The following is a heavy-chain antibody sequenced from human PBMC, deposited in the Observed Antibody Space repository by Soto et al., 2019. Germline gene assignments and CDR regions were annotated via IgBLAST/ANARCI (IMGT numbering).Heavy chain of an antibody. D-gene: IGHD4-17*01. Sequence: GGSLRLSCAASGFTFSNYVMHWVRQAPGKGLEWVAFISYDGSYKYYADSVKGRFTISRDNSKNTLYLQLNSLRAEDTAVYYCAKPLYGEVVALGYWGQGSLVTVSS. CDR2: ISYDGSYK. V-gene: IGHV3-30*18. CDR3: AKPLYGEVVALGY. CDR1: GFTFSNYV. J-gene: IGHJ4*02.